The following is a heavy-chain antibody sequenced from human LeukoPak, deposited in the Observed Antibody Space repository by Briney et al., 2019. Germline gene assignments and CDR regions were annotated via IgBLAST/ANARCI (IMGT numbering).Heavy chain of an antibody. Sequence: SQTLSLTCTVSGGSISSGGHSWSWIRQAPRKGLEWIAYIYRSGYTYYNPSLKSRVTISLDSSKNQFSLKLSSVTAADTAVYYCAKSRDGYNSAFDIWGQGTMVTVSS. D-gene: IGHD5-24*01. CDR2: IYRSGYT. J-gene: IGHJ3*02. V-gene: IGHV4-30-2*02. CDR3: AKSRDGYNSAFDI. CDR1: GGSISSGGHS.